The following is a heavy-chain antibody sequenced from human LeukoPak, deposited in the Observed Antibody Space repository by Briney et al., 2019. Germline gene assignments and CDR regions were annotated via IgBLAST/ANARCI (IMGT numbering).Heavy chain of an antibody. D-gene: IGHD2-2*01. J-gene: IGHJ3*02. CDR3: ALGLRYCSSTSCYPYAFDI. CDR1: GFTFSTYG. CDR2: TRYDGYNK. Sequence: GGSLRLSCAASGFTFSTYGMHWVRQAPGKGLEWVAFTRYDGYNKYYSDSVKGRFTVSRDNSKNTLYLQMNSLRAEDTAVYYCALGLRYCSSTSCYPYAFDIWGQGTMVTVSS. V-gene: IGHV3-30*02.